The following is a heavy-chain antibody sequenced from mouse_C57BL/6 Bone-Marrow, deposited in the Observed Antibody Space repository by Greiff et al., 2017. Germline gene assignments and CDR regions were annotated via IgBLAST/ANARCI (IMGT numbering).Heavy chain of an antibody. V-gene: IGHV1-64*01. Sequence: QVQLQQPGAELVKPGASVKLSCKASGYTFTSYWMHWVKQRPGQGLEWIGMIHPNSGSTNYNEKLKSKATLTVDKSSSTAYMQLSSLTSEDSAVYYCARWADGSPDYWGQGTTLTVSS. D-gene: IGHD1-1*01. J-gene: IGHJ2*01. CDR3: ARWADGSPDY. CDR1: GYTFTSYW. CDR2: IHPNSGST.